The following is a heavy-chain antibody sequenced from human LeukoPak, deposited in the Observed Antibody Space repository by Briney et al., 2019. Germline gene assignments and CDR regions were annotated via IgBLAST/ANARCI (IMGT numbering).Heavy chain of an antibody. D-gene: IGHD1-14*01. V-gene: IGHV4-39*01. J-gene: IGHJ4*02. CDR3: ARRNHHFDY. Sequence: PSETLSLTCTVSGGSISSSTSYWAWIRQPPGKGLEWIAAVYYSGSTYYNPSLKSRLTISIDTSRNQFSVKLHSVTAADTAVYYCARRNHHFDYWGQGILVTVSS. CDR1: GGSISSSTSY. CDR2: VYYSGST.